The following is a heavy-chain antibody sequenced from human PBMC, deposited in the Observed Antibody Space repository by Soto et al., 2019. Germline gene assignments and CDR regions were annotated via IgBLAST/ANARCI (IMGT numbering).Heavy chain of an antibody. V-gene: IGHV3-23*01. CDR2: ISGSGGST. CDR3: AKDRNYDSSGYYSPFDY. Sequence: EVQLLESGGGLVQPGGSLRLSCAASGFTFSSYAMSWVRQAPGKGLEWVSAISGSGGSTYYADSVKGRFTISRDNSKNTLYLQMNSLRAEDTAVYYCAKDRNYDSSGYYSPFDYWGQGTLVTVSS. D-gene: IGHD3-22*01. J-gene: IGHJ4*02. CDR1: GFTFSSYA.